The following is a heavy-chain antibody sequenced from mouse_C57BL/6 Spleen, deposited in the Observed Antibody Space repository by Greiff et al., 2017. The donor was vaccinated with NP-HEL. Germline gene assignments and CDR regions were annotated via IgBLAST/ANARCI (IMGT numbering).Heavy chain of an antibody. V-gene: IGHV1-81*01. Sequence: VQLQQSGAELARPGASVKLSCTASGYTFTSYGISWVKQRTGQGLEWIGEIYPRSGNTYSNEKFKGKATLTADKSSSTAYMELRSLTSEDSAVYFCARAGTTVVATHWYFDVWGTGTTVTVSS. CDR3: ARAGTTVVATHWYFDV. D-gene: IGHD1-1*01. CDR2: IYPRSGNT. CDR1: GYTFTSYG. J-gene: IGHJ1*03.